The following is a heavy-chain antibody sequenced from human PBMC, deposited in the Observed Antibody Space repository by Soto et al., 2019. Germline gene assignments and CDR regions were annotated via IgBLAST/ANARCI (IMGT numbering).Heavy chain of an antibody. CDR2: VYTSGRT. CDR1: GFTVTNSY. D-gene: IGHD1-1*01. J-gene: IGHJ4*02. CDR3: ARAGFERLYFDQ. Sequence: ESGGDLIQPGGSLRLSCAASGFTVTNSYMAWVRQAPGKGLECVSVVYTSGRTYHADSVKGRFTVSRDISTNMFFLQMNKLSAEDMATYYCARAGFERLYFDQWGRGTLVTVSS. V-gene: IGHV3-53*01.